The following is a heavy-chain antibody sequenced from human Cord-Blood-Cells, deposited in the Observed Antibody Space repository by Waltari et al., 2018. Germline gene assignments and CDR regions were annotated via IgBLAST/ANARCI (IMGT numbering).Heavy chain of an antibody. J-gene: IGHJ5*02. CDR3: ARAGIWDDNWFDP. D-gene: IGHD2-15*01. V-gene: IGHV4-38-2*02. Sequence: QVQLQESGPGLVKPSETLSLTCTVSGYSISSGYYWGWIRQPPGKGLEWIGSIYHSGRTDYNPSLKSRVTRSVDTSKNQFSLKLSSVTAADTAVYYCARAGIWDDNWFDPWGQGTLVTVSS. CDR2: IYHSGRT. CDR1: GYSISSGYY.